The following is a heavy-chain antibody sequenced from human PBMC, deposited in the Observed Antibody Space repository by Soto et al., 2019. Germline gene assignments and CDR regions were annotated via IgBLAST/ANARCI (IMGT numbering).Heavy chain of an antibody. Sequence: SVKVSCKASGGTFSSYTISWVRQAPGQGLEWMGRIIPILGIANYAQKFQGRVTITADKSTSTAYMELSSMRSEDTAVYYCASLMSSGYYYGMDVWGQGTTVTVSS. CDR2: IIPILGIA. CDR1: GGTFSSYT. V-gene: IGHV1-69*02. J-gene: IGHJ6*02. D-gene: IGHD3-10*01. CDR3: ASLMSSGYYYGMDV.